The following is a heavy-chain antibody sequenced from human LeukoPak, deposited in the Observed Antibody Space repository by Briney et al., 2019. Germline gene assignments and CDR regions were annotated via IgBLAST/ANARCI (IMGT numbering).Heavy chain of an antibody. CDR3: ARDRTPTYYYDSSGPRDAFDI. J-gene: IGHJ3*02. D-gene: IGHD3-22*01. CDR2: IYYSGST. V-gene: IGHV4-31*03. Sequence: SETLSLTCTVSGGSISSGGYYWSWIRQQPGKGLEWIGYIYYSGSTYYNPSLKSRVTISVDTSKNQFSLKLSSVTAADTAVYYCARDRTPTYYYDSSGPRDAFDIWGQGTMVTVSS. CDR1: GGSISSGGYY.